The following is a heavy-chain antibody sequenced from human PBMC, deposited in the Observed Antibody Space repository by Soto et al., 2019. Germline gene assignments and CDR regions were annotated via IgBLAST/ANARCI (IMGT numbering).Heavy chain of an antibody. D-gene: IGHD2-2*01. J-gene: IGHJ4*02. CDR3: ARQVVPVAVSLYYFDY. Sequence: PSETLSLTYTVSGGSISSYYWSWIRQPPGKGLEWIGYIYYSGSTNYNPSLKSRVTISVDTSKNQFSLKLSSVTAADTAVYYCARQVVPVAVSLYYFDYWGQGTLVTVSS. V-gene: IGHV4-59*01. CDR2: IYYSGST. CDR1: GGSISSYY.